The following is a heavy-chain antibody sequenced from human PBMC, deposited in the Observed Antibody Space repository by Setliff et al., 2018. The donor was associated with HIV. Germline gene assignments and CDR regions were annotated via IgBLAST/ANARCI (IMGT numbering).Heavy chain of an antibody. V-gene: IGHV4-39*01. CDR3: ARHRDPPGTKWIYYYYYMDL. J-gene: IGHJ6*03. D-gene: IGHD5-12*01. CDR2: IYYSGST. Sequence: LSLTCTVSGGSISSSNYCWGWIRQPPGKGLEWIGSIYYSGSTYDNPSLKSRVTISVDTSKNHVSLRLSSVTAADTGVYYCARHRDPPGTKWIYYYYYMDLWGEGTTVTVSS. CDR1: GGSISSSNYC.